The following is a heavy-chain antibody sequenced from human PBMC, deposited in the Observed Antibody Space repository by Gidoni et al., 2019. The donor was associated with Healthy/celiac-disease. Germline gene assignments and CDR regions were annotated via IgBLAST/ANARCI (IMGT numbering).Heavy chain of an antibody. CDR2: ISYDGSNK. D-gene: IGHD6-19*01. V-gene: IGHV3-30*06. CDR1: GFTFSSTD. J-gene: IGHJ4*02. Sequence: QVQLVESGGGGVQPGRYMRLSRAASGFTFSSTDMHSVRKAPGKGLDCVAVISYDGSNKYYADSLKVRFTISRDNSKNTLYLQMNSLGAEDTAVYYCARDRDGTAVAGPYYFDYWGQGTLVTVSS. CDR3: ARDRDGTAVAGPYYFDY.